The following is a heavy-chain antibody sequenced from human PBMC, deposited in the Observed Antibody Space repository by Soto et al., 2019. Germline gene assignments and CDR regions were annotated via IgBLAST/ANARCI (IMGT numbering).Heavy chain of an antibody. CDR3: ARDQVGPFDY. J-gene: IGHJ4*02. Sequence: QVQLQESGPGLVKPSETLSLTCTVSGVSFSTYYWSWIRQAPGKGLEWIGYIYYSGSSNYNPSLKSRVTMSVDTSKNQPSLKLSSVTAADTAVYYCARDQVGPFDYWGQGTLVTVSS. CDR1: GVSFSTYY. CDR2: IYYSGSS. V-gene: IGHV4-59*01.